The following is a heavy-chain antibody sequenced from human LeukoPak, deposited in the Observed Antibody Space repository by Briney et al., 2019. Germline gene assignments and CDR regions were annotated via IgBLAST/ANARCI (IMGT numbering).Heavy chain of an antibody. CDR3: ARANGYSDY. J-gene: IGHJ4*02. CDR1: GGSISSYY. D-gene: IGHD5-24*01. Sequence: PSETLSLTCTVSGGSISSYYWSWIRQPPGKGLEWIGYIYYSGSTNYNPSLKSRVTISVDTSKDQFSLKLSSVTAADTAVYYCARANGYSDYWGQGTLVTVPS. CDR2: IYYSGST. V-gene: IGHV4-59*01.